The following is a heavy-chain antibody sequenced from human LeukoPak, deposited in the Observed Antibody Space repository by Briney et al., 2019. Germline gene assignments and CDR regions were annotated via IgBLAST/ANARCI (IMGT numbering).Heavy chain of an antibody. D-gene: IGHD6-13*01. CDR3: ARVGVLSSSWLLY. CDR2: ISSFSSYI. Sequence: GGSLRLSCAASEFTFSSYNMNWVRQAPGKGLEWVSSISSFSSYIYYADSVKGRFTISRDNAKNSLYLQMSSLRAEDTAVYYCARVGVLSSSWLLYWGQGTLVTVSS. J-gene: IGHJ4*02. CDR1: EFTFSSYN. V-gene: IGHV3-21*04.